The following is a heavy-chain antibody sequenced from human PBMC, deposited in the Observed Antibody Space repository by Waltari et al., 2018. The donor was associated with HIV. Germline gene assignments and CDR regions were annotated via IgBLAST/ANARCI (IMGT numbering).Heavy chain of an antibody. Sequence: EVQLLESGAGLIKPGGSLRLSCAASGFSISNHAMGWVRQAPGQGRGGVAAMGGSGGSTFYADSVRGRFTISRDNSNSTLHLQMNSLRAEDTALYYCARDRINYYDSSYFDYWGRGTLVTVSS. CDR1: GFSISNHA. J-gene: IGHJ4*02. CDR2: MGGSGGST. CDR3: ARDRINYYDSSYFDY. D-gene: IGHD3-22*01. V-gene: IGHV3-23*01.